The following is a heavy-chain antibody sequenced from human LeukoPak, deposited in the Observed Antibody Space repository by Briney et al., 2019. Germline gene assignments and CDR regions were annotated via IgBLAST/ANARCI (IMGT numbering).Heavy chain of an antibody. V-gene: IGHV4-59*08. D-gene: IGHD2-8*02. Sequence: GSLRLSCAASGFTFTCCWMSWVRQTPGKGLEWIGYIYYSGSTNYNPSLKSRVTISVDTSKNQFSLKLSSVTAADTAVYYCARHKGGVPYYYYMDVWGKGTTVTVSS. CDR2: IYYSGST. J-gene: IGHJ6*03. CDR1: GFTFTCCW. CDR3: ARHKGGVPYYYYMDV.